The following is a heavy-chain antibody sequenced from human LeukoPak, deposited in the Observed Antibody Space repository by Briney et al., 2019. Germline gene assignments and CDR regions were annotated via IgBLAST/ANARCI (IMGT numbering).Heavy chain of an antibody. CDR2: VYYSGTT. V-gene: IGHV4-39*01. J-gene: IGHJ4*02. CDR1: GGSISSRSYY. Sequence: PSETLSLTCTVSGGSISSRSYYRDWIRQPPGKGLEWIGTVYYSGTTYYNPSLKSRVTISIDSSKNQFSLKVRSVTAADTAVYSCARRRDQEDYFDYWGQGTLVTVSS. CDR3: ARRRDQEDYFDY.